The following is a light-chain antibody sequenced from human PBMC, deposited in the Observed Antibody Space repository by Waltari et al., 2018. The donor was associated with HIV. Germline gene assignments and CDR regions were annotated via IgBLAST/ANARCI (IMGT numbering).Light chain of an antibody. CDR3: SSYTSSSTDVL. Sequence: QSALTQPASVSGSPGQSITISCTGTSSDVGGYNYGSWYQQHPGKAPKLMIYEVSKRPSGVSNRFSGSKSGNTASLTISGLQAEDEADYYCSSYTSSSTDVLFGGGTKLTVL. J-gene: IGLJ2*01. CDR2: EVS. V-gene: IGLV2-14*01. CDR1: SSDVGGYNY.